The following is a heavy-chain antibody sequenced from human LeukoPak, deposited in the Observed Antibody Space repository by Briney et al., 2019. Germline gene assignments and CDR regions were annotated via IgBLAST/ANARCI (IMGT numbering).Heavy chain of an antibody. CDR2: ISYDGSNI. V-gene: IGHV3-30*18. CDR3: AKVGCGSGYCAFDY. D-gene: IGHD3-22*01. Sequence: GRSLRLSCVASGLTFSCYGMHCVRQARGKGLGWVAVISYDGSNIYYAASVKGRFTISRDNSKNTLYLQMNTLRAEDAAVYYCAKVGCGSGYCAFDYWGQGTLVTVSS. J-gene: IGHJ4*02. CDR1: GLTFSCYG.